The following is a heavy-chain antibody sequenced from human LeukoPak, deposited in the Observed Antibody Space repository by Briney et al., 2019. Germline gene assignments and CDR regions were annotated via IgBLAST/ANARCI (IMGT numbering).Heavy chain of an antibody. CDR2: RSYDGSNK. CDR1: GFTFSSYA. J-gene: IGHJ6*04. V-gene: IGHV3-30*04. Sequence: GGSLRLSCAASGFTFSSYAMHWVRQAPGKGLEWVAVRSYDGSNKYYADSVKGRFTISRDNSKNTLYLQMNSLRAEDTAVYYCARAQPEGPVGVLYYGMDVWGKGTTVTVSS. D-gene: IGHD1-14*01. CDR3: ARAQPEGPVGVLYYGMDV.